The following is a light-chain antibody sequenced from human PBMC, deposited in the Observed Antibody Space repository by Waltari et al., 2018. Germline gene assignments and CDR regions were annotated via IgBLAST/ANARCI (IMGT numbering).Light chain of an antibody. V-gene: IGKV3-20*01. CDR1: QSVGSSY. CDR3: QQYGSSYA. J-gene: IGKJ2*01. CDR2: GAS. Sequence: IVLPQSPGPLSLSPGERATLSCRASQSVGSSYLAWYQQKPGQAPRLLIYGASRRATGIPDRFSGSGSGTDFTLTISRLEPEDFAVYYWQQYGSSYAFGQGTKLEIK.